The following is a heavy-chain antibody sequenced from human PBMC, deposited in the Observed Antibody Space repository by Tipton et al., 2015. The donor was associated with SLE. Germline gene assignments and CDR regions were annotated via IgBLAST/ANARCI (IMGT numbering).Heavy chain of an antibody. CDR1: GGSFSGYY. CDR2: IYYSGST. Sequence: TLSLTCAVYGGSFSGYYWSWIRQPPGKGLEWIGYIYYSGSTNYNPSLKSRVTISVDTSKNQFSLKLSSVTAADTAVYYCARDNRYDFWSGSYFDYWGQGTLVTVSS. J-gene: IGHJ4*02. CDR3: ARDNRYDFWSGSYFDY. D-gene: IGHD3-3*01. V-gene: IGHV4-59*12.